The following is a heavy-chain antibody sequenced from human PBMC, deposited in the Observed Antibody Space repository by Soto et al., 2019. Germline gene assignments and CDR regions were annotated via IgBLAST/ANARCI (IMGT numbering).Heavy chain of an antibody. D-gene: IGHD4-17*01. V-gene: IGHV1-46*03. Sequence: ASVKVSCKASGYTFTSYYMHWVRQAPGQGLEWMGIINPSGGSTSYAQKFQGRVTMTRDTSTSTVYMELSSLRSEDTAVYYCARDRRYGDYWVNAFDIWGQGTMVTVS. CDR1: GYTFTSYY. J-gene: IGHJ3*02. CDR3: ARDRRYGDYWVNAFDI. CDR2: INPSGGST.